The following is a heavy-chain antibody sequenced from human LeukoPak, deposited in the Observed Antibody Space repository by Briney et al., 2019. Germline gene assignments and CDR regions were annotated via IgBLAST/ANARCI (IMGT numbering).Heavy chain of an antibody. Sequence: SETLSLTCAVYGGSFSGYYWSWIRQPPGKGLEWIGEINHSGSTNYNPSLKSRVTISVDTSKNQFSLKLSSVTAADTAVYYCARGPEDSSGYRYFDYWGQGTLVTVSS. CDR2: INHSGST. D-gene: IGHD3-22*01. CDR3: ARGPEDSSGYRYFDY. V-gene: IGHV4-34*01. J-gene: IGHJ4*02. CDR1: GGSFSGYY.